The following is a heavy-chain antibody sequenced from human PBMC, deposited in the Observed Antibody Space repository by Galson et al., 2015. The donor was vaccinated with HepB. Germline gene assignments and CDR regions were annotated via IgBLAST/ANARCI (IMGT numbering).Heavy chain of an antibody. CDR2: ISGSGGGT. Sequence: SLRLSCAASGFTFSSYAMSWVRQAPGKGLEWVSAISGSGGGTYYADSVKGRFTISRDNSKNTLYLQMNSLRAEDTAVYYCAKDLSRDTAMVQALMLFDYWGQGTLVTVSS. CDR1: GFTFSSYA. D-gene: IGHD5-18*01. J-gene: IGHJ4*02. V-gene: IGHV3-23*01. CDR3: AKDLSRDTAMVQALMLFDY.